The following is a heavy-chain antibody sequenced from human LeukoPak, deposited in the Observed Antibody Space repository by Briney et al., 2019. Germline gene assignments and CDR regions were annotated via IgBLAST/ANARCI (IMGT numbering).Heavy chain of an antibody. D-gene: IGHD6-13*01. Sequence: EGSLRLSCAASGFTFSSYGMHWVRQAPGKGLEWVAVIWYDGSNKYYADSVKGRFTISRDNSKNTLYLQMNSLRAEDTAVYYCAKEWQQLVPDYWGQGTLVTVSS. J-gene: IGHJ4*02. V-gene: IGHV3-33*06. CDR2: IWYDGSNK. CDR1: GFTFSSYG. CDR3: AKEWQQLVPDY.